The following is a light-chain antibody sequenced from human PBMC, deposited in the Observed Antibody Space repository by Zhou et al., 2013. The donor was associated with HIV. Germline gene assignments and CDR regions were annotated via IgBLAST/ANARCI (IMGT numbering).Light chain of an antibody. CDR3: QQYGSSPPNT. CDR2: GAS. CDR1: QSVSSSY. V-gene: IGKV3-20*01. Sequence: EIVLTQSPGTLSLSPGERATLSCRASQSVSSSYLAWYQQKPGQAPRLLIYGASRRATGIPDRFSGSGSGTDFTLTISRLESEDFAVYYCQQYGSSPPNTFGQGTKLEIK. J-gene: IGKJ2*01.